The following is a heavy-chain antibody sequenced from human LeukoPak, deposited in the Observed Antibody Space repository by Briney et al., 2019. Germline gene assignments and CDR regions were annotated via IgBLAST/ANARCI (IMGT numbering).Heavy chain of an antibody. D-gene: IGHD2-2*01. J-gene: IGHJ4*02. V-gene: IGHV3-48*01. CDR2: ISSGSDTI. CDR3: ARPYCASTSCPTFEY. CDR1: GFAFSSYN. Sequence: VGSLRLSCAASGFAFSSYNMNWVRQAPGKGLEWVSYISSGSDTIFYADSVKGRFTISRDNAKNSLYLQMNSLRAEDTAVYYCARPYCASTSCPTFEYWGQGTLVTVSS.